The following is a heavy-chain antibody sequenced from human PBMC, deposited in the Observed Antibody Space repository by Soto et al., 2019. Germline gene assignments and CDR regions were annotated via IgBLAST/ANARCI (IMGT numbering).Heavy chain of an antibody. D-gene: IGHD2-21*01. CDR1: GGTFSSHA. CDR2: IIPIIGTA. V-gene: IGHV1-69*01. CDR3: ARDLEFRDGNIAHLDY. Sequence: QVQLVPSGAEVKKPGSSVKVSCQASGGTFSSHAFNWARQAPGQGLAWVGGIIPIIGTANYAQKLPGRVTITADESTSTAYMELSSVRSEDTAGYYCARDLEFRDGNIAHLDYWGQGTLVTFSS. J-gene: IGHJ4*02.